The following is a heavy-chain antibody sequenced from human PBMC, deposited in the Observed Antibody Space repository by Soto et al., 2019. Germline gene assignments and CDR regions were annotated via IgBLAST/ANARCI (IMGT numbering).Heavy chain of an antibody. J-gene: IGHJ4*02. D-gene: IGHD3-9*01. V-gene: IGHV1-18*01. CDR1: GYTFASYG. Sequence: ASVKVSCKASGYTFASYGVSWVRQAPGQGLEWMGWISAYTGNTNYAQKFQGRVTLTTDTSTSTAYMELRSLTSDDTALYYCARDVDERLTGYYIPLDYWGQGTQVTSPQ. CDR2: ISAYTGNT. CDR3: ARDVDERLTGYYIPLDY.